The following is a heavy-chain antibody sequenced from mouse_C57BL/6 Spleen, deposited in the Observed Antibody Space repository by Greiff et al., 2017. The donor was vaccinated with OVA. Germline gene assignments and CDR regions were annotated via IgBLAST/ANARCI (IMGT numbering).Heavy chain of an antibody. V-gene: IGHV1-26*01. J-gene: IGHJ2*01. CDR2: INPNNGGT. Sequence: EVQLQQSGPELVKPGASVKISCKASGYTFTDYYMNWVKQSHGKSLEWIGDINPNNGGTSYNQKFKGKATLTVDKSSSTAYMELRSLTSEDSAVYYCARERDDWGQGTTLTVSS. CDR1: GYTFTDYY. CDR3: ARERDD.